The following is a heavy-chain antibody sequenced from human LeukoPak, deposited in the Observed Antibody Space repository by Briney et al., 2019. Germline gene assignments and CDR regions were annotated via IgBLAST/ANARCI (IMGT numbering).Heavy chain of an antibody. CDR3: ARPGFRRWLVQIDQGNYFDY. Sequence: PSETLSLTCSVSGGSIRSSDDYWGFVRQTPGKGLEWMGSIYYTGSSHYNPSLKSRATISVDTSKNQFSLKLSSVTAADTAVYYCARPGFRRWLVQIDQGNYFDYWGQGTLVTVSS. V-gene: IGHV4-39*07. CDR1: GGSIRSSDDY. J-gene: IGHJ4*02. CDR2: IYYTGSS. D-gene: IGHD6-19*01.